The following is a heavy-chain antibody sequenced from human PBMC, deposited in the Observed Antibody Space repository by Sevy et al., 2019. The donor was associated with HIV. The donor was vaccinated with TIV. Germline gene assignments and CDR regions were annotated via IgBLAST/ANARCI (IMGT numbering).Heavy chain of an antibody. J-gene: IGHJ3*02. V-gene: IGHV1-2*06. Sequence: ASVKVSCKASGYTFTGYYMHWVRQAPGQGLEWMGRINPNSGGTNYAQKFQGRVTMTRDTSISTAYMELSRLRSDDTAVYYCARDPMYYYDSSGYYNRGDDAFDIWGQGTTVTVSS. CDR3: ARDPMYYYDSSGYYNRGDDAFDI. D-gene: IGHD3-22*01. CDR1: GYTFTGYY. CDR2: INPNSGGT.